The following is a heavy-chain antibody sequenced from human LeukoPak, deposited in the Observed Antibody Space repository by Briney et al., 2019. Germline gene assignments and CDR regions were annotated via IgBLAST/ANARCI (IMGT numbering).Heavy chain of an antibody. CDR1: GYTFTGYY. D-gene: IGHD6-25*01. Sequence: ASVKVSCKASGYTFTGYYIHWVRQAPGQGLEWMGWINPNINGTNYAQKFQGRVTMTGDRSISTAYMELSSLRSDDTAVYYCARERTPGSGYGVDYWGQGTVVTVSS. V-gene: IGHV1-2*02. CDR2: INPNINGT. J-gene: IGHJ4*02. CDR3: ARERTPGSGYGVDY.